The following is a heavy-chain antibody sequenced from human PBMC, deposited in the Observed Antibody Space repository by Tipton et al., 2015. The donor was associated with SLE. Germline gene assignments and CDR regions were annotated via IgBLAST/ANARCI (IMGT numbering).Heavy chain of an antibody. V-gene: IGHV4-38-2*02. CDR2: IHSSGST. J-gene: IGHJ4*01. D-gene: IGHD1-1*01. CDR1: GFSISSGYY. Sequence: TLSLTCAVSGFSISSGYYWGWIRQPPGQGLEWIGSIHSSGSTHYNPSLKSRVTISVETSKSHFSLKLTSVTAADTAVYYCARDRPQLTSCTTGTTCYEEGFDYWGQGTLVSVFS. CDR3: ARDRPQLTSCTTGTTCYEEGFDY.